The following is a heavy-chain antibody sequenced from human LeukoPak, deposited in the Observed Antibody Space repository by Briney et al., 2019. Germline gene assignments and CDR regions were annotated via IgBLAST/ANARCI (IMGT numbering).Heavy chain of an antibody. CDR2: INPSAGNT. V-gene: IGHV1-46*01. CDR3: AREESGGYFDY. CDR1: GYTXTSYY. J-gene: IGHJ4*02. D-gene: IGHD2-8*02. Sequence: ASVKVSCKASGYTXTSYYMHWVRQAPGQGLEWMGIINPSAGNTNYARKFQGRVTMTRDTSTSTVYMELSSLRSEDTAVYYCAREESGGYFDYWGQGTVVTVSS.